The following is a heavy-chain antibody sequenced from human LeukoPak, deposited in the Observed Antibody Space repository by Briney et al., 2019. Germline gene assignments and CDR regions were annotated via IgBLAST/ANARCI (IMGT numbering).Heavy chain of an antibody. CDR1: GGSISSSSYY. V-gene: IGHV4-39*01. J-gene: IGHJ4*02. CDR3: ARGLTGTTDY. CDR2: IYYSGST. Sequence: SETLSLTCTVSGGSISSSSYYWGWIRQPPGKGLEWIGSIYYSGSTYYNPSLKSRVTISVDTSKNQFSLKLSSVTAADTAVYYCARGLTGTTDYWGQGTLVTVSS. D-gene: IGHD1-7*01.